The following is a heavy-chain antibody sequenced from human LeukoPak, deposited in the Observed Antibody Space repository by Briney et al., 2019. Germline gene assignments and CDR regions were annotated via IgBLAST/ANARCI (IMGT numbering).Heavy chain of an antibody. CDR2: ISSSGGHT. J-gene: IGHJ4*02. D-gene: IGHD6-13*01. CDR1: GFTFNDYY. CDR3: ARNPGPGTLDN. Sequence: GPSLRLSCAASGFTFNDYYMSWIRQAPGKGLEWVSFISSSGGHTNYADSVKGRFTISRDNAKNSLYLQMNSLRAEDTAVYYCARNPGPGTLDNWGQGTLVTVSS. V-gene: IGHV3-11*06.